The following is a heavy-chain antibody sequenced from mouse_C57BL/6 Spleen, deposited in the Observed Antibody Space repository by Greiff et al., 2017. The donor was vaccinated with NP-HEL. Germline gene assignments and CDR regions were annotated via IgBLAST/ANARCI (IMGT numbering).Heavy chain of an antibody. CDR2: IRNKANGYTT. CDR3: ARSSTVVAYYYAMDY. Sequence: EVHLVESGGGLVQPGGSLSLSCAASGFTFTDYYMSWVRQPPGKALEWLGFIRNKANGYTTEYSASVKGRFTISRDNSQSILYLQMNALRAEDSATYDCARSSTVVAYYYAMDYWGQGTSVTVSS. CDR1: GFTFTDYY. V-gene: IGHV7-3*01. D-gene: IGHD1-1*01. J-gene: IGHJ4*01.